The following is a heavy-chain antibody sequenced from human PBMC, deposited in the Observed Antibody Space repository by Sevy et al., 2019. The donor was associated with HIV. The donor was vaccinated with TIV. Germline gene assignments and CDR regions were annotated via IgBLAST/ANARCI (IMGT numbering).Heavy chain of an antibody. CDR2: IIPIFGTA. D-gene: IGHD3-10*01. V-gene: IGHV1-69*13. CDR1: GGTFSSYA. J-gene: IGHJ4*02. CDR3: ARDRRYYYGSGSGDFGY. Sequence: ASVKVSYKASGGTFSSYAISWVRQAPGQGLEWMGGIIPIFGTANYAQKFQGRVTITADESTSTAYMELSSLRSEDTAVYYCARDRRYYYGSGSGDFGYWGQGTLVTVSS.